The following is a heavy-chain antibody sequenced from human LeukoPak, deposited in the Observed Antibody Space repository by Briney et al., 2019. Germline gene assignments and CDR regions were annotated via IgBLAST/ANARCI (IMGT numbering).Heavy chain of an antibody. CDR3: AKGPYYYGSGTIGAFDI. CDR2: IRWNCGSI. D-gene: IGHD3-10*01. Sequence: GRSLRLSCAASGFTFDDYAMHWVRQAPGKGLEWVSGIRWNCGSIGYADSVKGRFTISRDNAKNSLYLQMNSLRAEDMALYYCAKGPYYYGSGTIGAFDIWGQGTMVTVSS. CDR1: GFTFDDYA. V-gene: IGHV3-9*03. J-gene: IGHJ3*02.